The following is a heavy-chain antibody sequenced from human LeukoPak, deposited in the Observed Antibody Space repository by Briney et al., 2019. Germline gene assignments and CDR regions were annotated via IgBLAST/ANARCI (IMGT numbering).Heavy chain of an antibody. CDR3: AKDLEERGSSIDY. V-gene: IGHV3-21*04. CDR1: GFTFNSYS. D-gene: IGHD6-6*01. CDR2: ISGSNSYI. Sequence: PGGSLRLSCAASGFTFNSYSMNWVRQAPGKGLEWVSSISGSNSYIYYADSMKGRFTISRDNAKNSLYLQMNSLRAEDTAVYYCAKDLEERGSSIDYWGQGTLVTVSS. J-gene: IGHJ4*02.